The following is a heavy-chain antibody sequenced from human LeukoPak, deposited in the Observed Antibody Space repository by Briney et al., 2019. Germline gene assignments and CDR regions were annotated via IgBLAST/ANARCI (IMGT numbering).Heavy chain of an antibody. CDR1: GFTFGDYA. CDR3: TRDRIVVVPAAIGYFDY. D-gene: IGHD2-2*02. CDR2: IRSKAYGGTT. V-gene: IGHV3-49*04. Sequence: PGGSLRLSCTASGFTFGDYAMSWVRQAPGKGLKWVGFIRSKAYGGTTEYAASVKGRFTISRDDSKSIAYLQMNSLKTEDTAVYYCTRDRIVVVPAAIGYFDYWGQGTLVTVSS. J-gene: IGHJ4*02.